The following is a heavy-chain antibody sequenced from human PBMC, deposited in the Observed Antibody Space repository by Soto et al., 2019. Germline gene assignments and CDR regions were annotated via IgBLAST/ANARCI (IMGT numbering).Heavy chain of an antibody. CDR3: ARQIYDSSGYYYAY. D-gene: IGHD3-22*01. Sequence: QMQLQESGPGLVKPSETLSLTCTVSGGSICSSSYYWGWIRQPPGQGLEWLGTIYSLGNTYYNPSLKSRVTISVDKSKSQLFLKLSSVTAPDTAVYYCARQIYDSSGYYYAYWGQGTLVTVSS. CDR1: GGSICSSSYY. J-gene: IGHJ4*02. V-gene: IGHV4-39*01. CDR2: IYSLGNT.